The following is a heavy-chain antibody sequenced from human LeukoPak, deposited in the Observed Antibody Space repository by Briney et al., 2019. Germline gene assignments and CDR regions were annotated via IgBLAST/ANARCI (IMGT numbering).Heavy chain of an antibody. CDR3: AREGVFYFDY. V-gene: IGHV3-33*01. Sequence: GGSLRLSCAASGFTFSSYGMHWVRQAPGKGLERVAVIWYDGSNKYYADSVKGRFTISRDNSKNTLYLQMNSLRAEDTAVYYCAREGVFYFDYWGQGTLVTVSS. CDR2: IWYDGSNK. D-gene: IGHD3-16*01. CDR1: GFTFSSYG. J-gene: IGHJ4*02.